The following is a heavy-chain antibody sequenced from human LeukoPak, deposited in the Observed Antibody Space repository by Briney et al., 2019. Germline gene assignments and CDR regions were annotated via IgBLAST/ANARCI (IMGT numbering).Heavy chain of an antibody. V-gene: IGHV4-34*01. Sequence: SETLSLTCAVYGGSFSGYYWSWIRQPPGKGLEWIGEINHSGSTNYNPSLKSRVTISVDTSKNQFSLKLSSVTAADTAVYYCARRAGNSWFFDYWGQGTLVTVPS. CDR1: GGSFSGYY. D-gene: IGHD6-13*01. J-gene: IGHJ4*02. CDR2: INHSGST. CDR3: ARRAGNSWFFDY.